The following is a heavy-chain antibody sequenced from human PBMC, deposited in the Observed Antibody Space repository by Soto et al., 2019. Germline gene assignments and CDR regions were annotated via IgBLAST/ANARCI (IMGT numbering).Heavy chain of an antibody. CDR3: AIKYSSGWYFDY. Sequence: TLSLTCAVSGGSISSGGYSWSWIRQPPGKGLEWIGYIYHSGSTYYNPSLKSRVTISVDRSKNQFSLKLSSVTAADTAVYYCAIKYSSGWYFDYWGQGTLVTVSS. J-gene: IGHJ4*02. D-gene: IGHD6-19*01. CDR1: GGSISSGGYS. CDR2: IYHSGST. V-gene: IGHV4-30-2*01.